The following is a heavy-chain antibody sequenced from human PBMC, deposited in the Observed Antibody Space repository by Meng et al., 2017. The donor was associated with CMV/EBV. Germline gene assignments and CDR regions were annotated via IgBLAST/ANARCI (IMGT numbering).Heavy chain of an antibody. CDR2: ISYDGSNK. D-gene: IGHD6-6*01. CDR1: GFTFSSYA. J-gene: IGHJ6*02. Sequence: GGSLRLSCAASGFTFSSYAMHWVRQAPGKGLEWVAVISYDGSNKYYADSVKGRFTISRDNSKNTLYLQMNSLRAEDTAVYYCAREMDEYSSSIHGVYYYYGMDVWGQGTTVTSP. V-gene: IGHV3-30-3*01. CDR3: AREMDEYSSSIHGVYYYYGMDV.